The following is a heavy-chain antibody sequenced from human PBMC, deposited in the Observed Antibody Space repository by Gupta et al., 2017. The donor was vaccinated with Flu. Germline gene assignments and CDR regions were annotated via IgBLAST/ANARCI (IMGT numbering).Heavy chain of an antibody. J-gene: IGHJ4*02. CDR3: ARVQWLGYFDY. D-gene: IGHD6-19*01. CDR2: INHSGST. CDR1: GGSFSGYY. Sequence: GGSFSGYYWSWIRQPPGKGLEWIGEINHSGSTNYNPSLKSRVTISVDTSKNQFSLKLSSVTAADTAVYYGARVQWLGYFDYWGQGTLVTVSS. V-gene: IGHV4-34*01.